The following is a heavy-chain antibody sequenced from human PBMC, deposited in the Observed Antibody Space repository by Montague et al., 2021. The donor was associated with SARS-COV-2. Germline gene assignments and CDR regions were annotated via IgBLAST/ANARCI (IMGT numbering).Heavy chain of an antibody. J-gene: IGHJ4*02. CDR3: ATYREGYGGKGT. CDR1: GGLTSHYH. Sequence: SETLSLTCSVSGGLTSHYHWSWIRQPPGKGLEWIGYINYNGETHHNPSLSGRVTLSVDTSKNQFSLSVMSVTPDATAVYFCATYREGYGGKGTWGQGSLVTVSS. CDR2: INYNGET. D-gene: IGHD4-23*01. V-gene: IGHV4-59*03.